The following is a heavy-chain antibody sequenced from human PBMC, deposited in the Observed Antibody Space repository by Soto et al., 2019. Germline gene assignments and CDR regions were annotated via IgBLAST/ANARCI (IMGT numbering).Heavy chain of an antibody. D-gene: IGHD2-2*02. CDR2: IIPIFGTA. CDR1: GGTFSSYA. Sequence: SVKVSCKASGGTFSSYAISWVRQAPGQGLEWMGGIIPIFGTANYAQKFQGRVTITADESTSTAYMELSSLRSEDTAVYYCASPVVPAAIGHPYYYYYGMDVWGKGTTVTVSS. V-gene: IGHV1-69*13. CDR3: ASPVVPAAIGHPYYYYYGMDV. J-gene: IGHJ6*04.